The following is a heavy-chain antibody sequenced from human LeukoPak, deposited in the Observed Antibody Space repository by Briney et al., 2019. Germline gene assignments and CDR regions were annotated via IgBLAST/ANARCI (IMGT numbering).Heavy chain of an antibody. CDR2: ISPGDSDT. CDR3: ARTHGSGSYDMDY. CDR1: GYSFTTYW. Sequence: GESLKISCKGSGYSFTTYWIAWVRQMPGKGLEWMGIISPGDSDTRYSPSFEGQVTISADKSISTAYLQWRSLRASDTAMYYCARTHGSGSYDMDYWGQGTLVTVSS. D-gene: IGHD3-10*01. V-gene: IGHV5-51*01. J-gene: IGHJ4*02.